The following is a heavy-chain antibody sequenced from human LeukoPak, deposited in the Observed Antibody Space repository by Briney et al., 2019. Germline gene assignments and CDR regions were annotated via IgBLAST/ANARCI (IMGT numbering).Heavy chain of an antibody. CDR3: ARFPPGIAAAGNYYYYGMDV. CDR2: ISYDGSNK. Sequence: GGSLRLSCAASGFTFSSYAMHWVRQAPGKGLEWVAVISYDGSNKYYADSVKGRFTISRDNAKNTLYLQMNSLSAEDTPVYYCARFPPGIAAAGNYYYYGMDVWGQGTTVTVP. V-gene: IGHV3-30*04. D-gene: IGHD6-13*01. CDR1: GFTFSSYA. J-gene: IGHJ6*02.